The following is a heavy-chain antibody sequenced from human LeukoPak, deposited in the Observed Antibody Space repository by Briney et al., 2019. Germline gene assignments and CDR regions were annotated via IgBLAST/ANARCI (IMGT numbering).Heavy chain of an antibody. CDR3: VRDLGYYDSSGYPTHFDY. CDR1: GYTFTSYF. V-gene: IGHV1-46*01. Sequence: ASVTVSCKASGYTFTSYFIHWVRQAPGQGLEWMGIINPGSGSTSYTQKFRDRVTMTRDKSTSTVNMELSSLRSEDTAVYYCVRDLGYYDSSGYPTHFDYWGQGTLSPSPQ. J-gene: IGHJ4*02. CDR2: INPGSGST. D-gene: IGHD3-22*01.